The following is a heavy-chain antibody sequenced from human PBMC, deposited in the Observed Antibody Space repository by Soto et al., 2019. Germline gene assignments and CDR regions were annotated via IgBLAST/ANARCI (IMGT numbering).Heavy chain of an antibody. D-gene: IGHD3-10*01. CDR1: GFTFSDYY. CDR2: ISSSGSTI. CDR3: ASTSITMVRGVTSVLSDY. J-gene: IGHJ4*02. Sequence: GGSLRLSCAASGFTFSDYYMSWIRQAPGKGLEWVSYISSSGSTIYYADSVKGRFTISRDNAKNSLYLQMNSLRAEDTAVYYCASTSITMVRGVTSVLSDYWGQGTLVTVSS. V-gene: IGHV3-11*01.